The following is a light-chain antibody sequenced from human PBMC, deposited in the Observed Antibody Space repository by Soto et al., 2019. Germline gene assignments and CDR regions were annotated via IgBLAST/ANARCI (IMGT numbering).Light chain of an antibody. CDR3: QQTYSSPLT. Sequence: DIQMTQSPSSLSASIGERVSIACRASQSIRNYLNWYQQKIGKAPRLLIYAASNLQSGVPSRFSGSGSGTDFTLNISNLQPEDYATYYCQQTYSSPLTFGGGTKVDIK. CDR2: AAS. V-gene: IGKV1-39*01. J-gene: IGKJ4*01. CDR1: QSIRNY.